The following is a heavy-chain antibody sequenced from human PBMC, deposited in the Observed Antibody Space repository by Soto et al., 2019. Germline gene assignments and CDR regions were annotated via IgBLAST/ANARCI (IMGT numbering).Heavy chain of an antibody. V-gene: IGHV3-7*01. CDR2: IKQDGSEK. CDR3: ARVLVDTFDYYYYYMDV. Sequence: GGSLRLSCAASGFTFSSYWMSWVRQAPGKGLEWVANIKQDGSEKYYVDSVKGRFTISRDNAKNSLYLQMNSLRAEDTAVYYCARVLVDTFDYYYYYMDVWGKGTTATVSS. D-gene: IGHD2-2*01. J-gene: IGHJ6*03. CDR1: GFTFSSYW.